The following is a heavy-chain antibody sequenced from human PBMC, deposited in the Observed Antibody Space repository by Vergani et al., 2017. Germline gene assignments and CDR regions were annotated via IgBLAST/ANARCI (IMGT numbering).Heavy chain of an antibody. J-gene: IGHJ5*02. CDR2: IYPADSDT. CDR3: ARHTTYTDA. V-gene: IGHV5-51*01. CDR1: EYSFGNYW. D-gene: IGHD1-1*01. Sequence: VELVQSGPEMRTPGESLKISCKGSEYSFGNYWIGWGRQMPGKGLEWMGIIYPADSDTRYSPSFQGQVTISADKSISTAFLQWDSLKASDTALYYCARHTTYTDAWGQGTLVTVSS.